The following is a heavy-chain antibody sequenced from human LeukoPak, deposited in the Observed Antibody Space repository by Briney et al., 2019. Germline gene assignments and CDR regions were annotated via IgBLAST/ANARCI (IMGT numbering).Heavy chain of an antibody. J-gene: IGHJ4*02. CDR3: TTGPYDYGSGTYYH. CDR1: GFTFSNAW. V-gene: IGHV3-15*01. D-gene: IGHD3-10*01. CDR2: IKSKTDGGTT. Sequence: PGGSLRLSCAASGFTFSNAWMSWVRQAPGKGLEWVGRIKSKTDGGTTDYAAPVKGRFTISRDDSKNTLYVQMNSLKTEDTAVYYCTTGPYDYGSGTYYHWGQGTLVTVSP.